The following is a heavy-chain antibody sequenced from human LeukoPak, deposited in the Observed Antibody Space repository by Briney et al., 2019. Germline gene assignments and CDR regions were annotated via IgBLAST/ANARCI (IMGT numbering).Heavy chain of an antibody. CDR3: ARDTWSLVDY. D-gene: IGHD3-3*01. CDR2: IFYSGST. CDR1: SGSISTSNYY. V-gene: IGHV4-39*07. Sequence: SETLSLTCTVSSGSISTSNYYWGWVRQPPGKALEWIGNIFYSGSTYYKPSLKSRVTMSVDTSKNQFSLKLSSVTAADTAVYYCARDTWSLVDYWGQGTLVTVSS. J-gene: IGHJ4*02.